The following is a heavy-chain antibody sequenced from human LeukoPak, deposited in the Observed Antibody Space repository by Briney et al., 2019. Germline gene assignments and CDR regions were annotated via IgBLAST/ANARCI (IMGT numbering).Heavy chain of an antibody. D-gene: IGHD2-15*01. CDR1: GYSISSGYY. V-gene: IGHV4-38-2*02. CDR3: ARGRYCSGGSCYQGYYYYMDV. CDR2: INHSGST. J-gene: IGHJ6*03. Sequence: PSETLSLTCTVSGYSISSGYYWSWIRQPPGKGLEWIGEINHSGSTNYNPSLKSRVTISVDTSKNHFSLKLSSVTAEDTAVYYCARGRYCSGGSCYQGYYYYMDVWGKGTTVTISS.